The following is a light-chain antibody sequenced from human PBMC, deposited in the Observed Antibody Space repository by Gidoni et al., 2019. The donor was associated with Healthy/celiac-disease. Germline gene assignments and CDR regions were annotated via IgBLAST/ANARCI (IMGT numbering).Light chain of an antibody. CDR2: DAS. CDR1: QSVSSY. CDR3: QQRSNWPLLT. Sequence: EIVLTQSPATLSLSPGERATLSCRAGQSVSSYLAWYQQKPGQAPRLLIYDASNRATGIPVRFSGSGSGTDFTLTISSLEPEDFAVYYCQQRSNWPLLTFGGGTKVEIK. J-gene: IGKJ4*01. V-gene: IGKV3-11*01.